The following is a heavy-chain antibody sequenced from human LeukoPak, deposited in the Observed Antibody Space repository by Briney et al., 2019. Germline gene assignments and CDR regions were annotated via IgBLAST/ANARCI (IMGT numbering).Heavy chain of an antibody. D-gene: IGHD3-3*01. J-gene: IGHJ4*02. Sequence: SETLSLTCTVSGGSINSYYWSWIRQPPGKGLEWIGYIYYSGSTNYNPSLKSRVTISVDTSKNQFSLKLNSVTAADTAVYYCARDRIAIFGVVTHGYFDYWGQGTLVTVSS. CDR3: ARDRIAIFGVVTHGYFDY. CDR1: GGSINSYY. V-gene: IGHV4-59*12. CDR2: IYYSGST.